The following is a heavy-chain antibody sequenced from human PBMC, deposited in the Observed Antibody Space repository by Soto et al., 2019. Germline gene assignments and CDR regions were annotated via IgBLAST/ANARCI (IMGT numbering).Heavy chain of an antibody. Sequence: QVQLVQTGAEVKNPGASVQVSCKASGYTVTRYGIGWSRQAPGQGLEWMGWINTYNGTTNYAQNVQGRGTLTTDTSTSTAYMELRSLRSHDTAIYYCALGDVYVTPSPPAVWGQGTTSIVSS. CDR1: GYTVTRYG. J-gene: IGHJ6*02. CDR2: INTYNGTT. D-gene: IGHD3-16*01. V-gene: IGHV1-18*01. CDR3: ALGDVYVTPSPPAV.